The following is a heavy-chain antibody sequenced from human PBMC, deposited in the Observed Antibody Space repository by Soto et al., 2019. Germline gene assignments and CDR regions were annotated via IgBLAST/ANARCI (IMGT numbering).Heavy chain of an antibody. V-gene: IGHV1-18*01. CDR3: ARDFHPGYMDV. CDR1: GYTFTSHG. D-gene: IGHD6-13*01. J-gene: IGHJ6*02. Sequence: ASVKVSCKASGYTFTSHGISWVRQAPGQGLEWMGIINASNGNTSYAQKFQGRVTMTTDTSTSTVYMELSSLRSEDTAVYYCARDFHPGYMDVWGQGTTVT. CDR2: INASNGNT.